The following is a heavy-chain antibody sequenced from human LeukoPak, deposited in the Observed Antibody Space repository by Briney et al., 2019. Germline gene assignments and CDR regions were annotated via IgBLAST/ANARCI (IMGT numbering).Heavy chain of an antibody. CDR3: ARGGTMTPVNY. CDR2: ISSGSVYT. V-gene: IGHV3-11*05. D-gene: IGHD3-22*01. CDR1: GFTFSSYA. Sequence: GGSLRLSCAASGFTFSSYAMSWVRQAPGKGLEWVSYISSGSVYTNYADSVKGRFTISRDNAKNSLYVQMNSLRAEDTAVYYCARGGTMTPVNYWGQGTLVTVSS. J-gene: IGHJ4*02.